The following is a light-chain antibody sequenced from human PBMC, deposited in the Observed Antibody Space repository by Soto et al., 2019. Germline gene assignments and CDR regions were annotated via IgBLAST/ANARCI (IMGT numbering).Light chain of an antibody. CDR2: AAS. V-gene: IGKV1-9*01. Sequence: DIQLTQSPSFLSASVGDRVTITCRASQGISSYLAWYQQKPGKAPKLLIHAASTLQSGVPSRFSGSGSGTEFTLTISSLQPEDFATHYCQQLNSDPRPFGLGTKVEIK. CDR3: QQLNSDPRP. J-gene: IGKJ1*01. CDR1: QGISSY.